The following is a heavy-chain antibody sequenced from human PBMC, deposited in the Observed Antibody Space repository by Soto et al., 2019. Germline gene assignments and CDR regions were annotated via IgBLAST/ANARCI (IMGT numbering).Heavy chain of an antibody. CDR1: GGSISSYY. CDR3: ARVVAAPRMNYYYGMDV. V-gene: IGHV4-59*01. D-gene: IGHD6-6*01. Sequence: ETLSLTCTVSGGSISSYYWSWIRQPPGKGLEWIGYIYYSGSTNYNPSLKSRVTISVNTSKNQFSLKLSSVTAADTAVYYCARVVAAPRMNYYYGMDVWGQGTTVTVSS. CDR2: IYYSGST. J-gene: IGHJ6*02.